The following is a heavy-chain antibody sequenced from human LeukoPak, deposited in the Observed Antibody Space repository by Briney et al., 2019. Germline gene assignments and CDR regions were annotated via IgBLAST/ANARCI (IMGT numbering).Heavy chain of an antibody. CDR1: GGSISSYY. Sequence: PSETLSLTCTVSGGSISSYYWSWMRQPPGKRLEWIGHIYYSGSTNYNPSLKSRVTISVDTSKNQFSLKLSSVTAADTAVYYCASRSSIWSGYQDTLYYFDSWGQGTLVTVSS. V-gene: IGHV4-59*01. CDR3: ASRSSIWSGYQDTLYYFDS. CDR2: IYYSGST. J-gene: IGHJ4*02. D-gene: IGHD3-3*01.